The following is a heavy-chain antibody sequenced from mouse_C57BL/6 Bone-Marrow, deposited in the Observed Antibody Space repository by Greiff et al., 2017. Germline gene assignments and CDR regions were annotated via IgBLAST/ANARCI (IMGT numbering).Heavy chain of an antibody. CDR1: GFTFSSYA. CDR2: ISDGGSYT. J-gene: IGHJ4*01. D-gene: IGHD2-3*01. Sequence: EVKLVESGGGLVKPGGSLKLSCAASGFTFSSYAMSWVRQTPEKRLEWVATISDGGSYTYYPDNVKGRFTISRDNAKNNLYLQMSHLKSEDTAMYYCARGYLYYYARDYWGQGTSVTVSS. CDR3: ARGYLYYYARDY. V-gene: IGHV5-4*03.